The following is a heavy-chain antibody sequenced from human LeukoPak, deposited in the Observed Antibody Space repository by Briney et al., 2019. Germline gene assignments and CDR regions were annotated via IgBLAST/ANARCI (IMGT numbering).Heavy chain of an antibody. J-gene: IGHJ3*02. Sequence: PSQTLSLTCTVSGGSISSGSYYWSWIRQPAGKGLEWIGRIYTSGSTNYNPSLKSRVTISVDTSKNRFSLKLSSVTAADTAVYYCARPNYGDYGSDAFDIWGQGTMVTVSS. D-gene: IGHD4-17*01. CDR2: IYTSGST. V-gene: IGHV4-61*02. CDR3: ARPNYGDYGSDAFDI. CDR1: GGSISSGSYY.